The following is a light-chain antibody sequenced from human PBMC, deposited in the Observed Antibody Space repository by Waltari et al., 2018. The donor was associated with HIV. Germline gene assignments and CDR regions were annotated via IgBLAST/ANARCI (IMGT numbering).Light chain of an antibody. V-gene: IGLV1-44*01. J-gene: IGLJ2*01. CDR2: SNN. CDR3: AAWDDSLSGL. Sequence: QSVLTQSPSASGTPGQRVTISCSGSSSNIGSNTVNWYQQLPGTAPKLLIYSNNQRPSGVPDRFSGSKSGTSASLAISGLQSEEEADYYCAAWDDSLSGLFGGGTKVTVL. CDR1: SSNIGSNT.